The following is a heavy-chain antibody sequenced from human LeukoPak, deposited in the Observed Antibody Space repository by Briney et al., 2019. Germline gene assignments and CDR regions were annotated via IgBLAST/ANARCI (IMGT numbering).Heavy chain of an antibody. J-gene: IGHJ6*02. V-gene: IGHV3-53*04. CDR3: ARVDIAAADHPDYYYYYGMDV. CDR1: GFTVSSNY. Sequence: GGSLRLSCAASGFTVSSNYMSWVRQAPGKGLEWVSVIYSGGSTYYADSVKGRFTISRHNSKNTLYLQMSSLRAEDTAVYYCARVDIAAADHPDYYYYYGMDVWGQGTTVTVSS. CDR2: IYSGGST. D-gene: IGHD6-13*01.